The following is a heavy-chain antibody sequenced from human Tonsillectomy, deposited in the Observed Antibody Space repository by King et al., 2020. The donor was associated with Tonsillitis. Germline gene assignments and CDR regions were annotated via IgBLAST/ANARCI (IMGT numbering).Heavy chain of an antibody. V-gene: IGHV3-43D*03. D-gene: IGHD6-19*01. J-gene: IGHJ4*02. CDR3: AKTYTGGWYWVDY. CDR1: GFTFDDYA. Sequence: VQLVESGGGVVQPGGSLRLSCAASGFTFDDYAMHWVRQAPGKGLEWVSLITWDGGRDYYADSVKGRFTISRDNRKNSLYLQMNSLRPEDTALYYCAKTYTGGWYWVDYWGQGSLVTGSS. CDR2: ITWDGGRD.